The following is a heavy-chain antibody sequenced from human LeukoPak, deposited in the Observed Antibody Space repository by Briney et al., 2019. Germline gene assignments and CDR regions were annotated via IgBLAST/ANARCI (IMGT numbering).Heavy chain of an antibody. CDR3: AKDIKSSSWYGNWFDP. Sequence: GRSLRLSCAAPGFTFDDYAMHWVRQAPGKGLEWVSGISWNSGSIGYADSEKGRFTISRDNAKNSLYLQMNSLRAEDTALYYCAKDIKSSSWYGNWFDPWGQGTLVTVSS. D-gene: IGHD6-13*01. CDR1: GFTFDDYA. CDR2: ISWNSGSI. V-gene: IGHV3-9*01. J-gene: IGHJ5*02.